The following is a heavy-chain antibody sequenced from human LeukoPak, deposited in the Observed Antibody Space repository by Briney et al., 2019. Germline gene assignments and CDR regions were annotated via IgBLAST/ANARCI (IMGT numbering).Heavy chain of an antibody. D-gene: IGHD6-13*01. CDR3: ARESVAAAAFDY. CDR2: LWYNGINK. CDR1: GFSFSSFG. J-gene: IGHJ4*02. Sequence: GGSLRLSCTASGFSFSSFGMHWVRQAPGKGLEWVASLWYNGINKYYADSVKGRFTISRGNSKNTLYLQMDSLRAEDTAMFYCARESVAAAAFDYWGRGTLVTVSS. V-gene: IGHV3-33*01.